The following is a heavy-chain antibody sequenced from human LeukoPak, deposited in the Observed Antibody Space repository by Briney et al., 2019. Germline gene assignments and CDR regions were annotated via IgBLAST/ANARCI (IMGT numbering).Heavy chain of an antibody. Sequence: PGGSLRLSCAASGFTFSSYEMNWVRQAPGKGLEWVSYISSSSSDMYYADSVKGRFTISRDNAKSSLYLQMNSLRAEDTAVYYCATCMIRGVIRSWGQGTLVTVSS. V-gene: IGHV3-48*03. CDR2: ISSSSSDM. J-gene: IGHJ5*02. D-gene: IGHD3-10*01. CDR3: ATCMIRGVIRS. CDR1: GFTFSSYE.